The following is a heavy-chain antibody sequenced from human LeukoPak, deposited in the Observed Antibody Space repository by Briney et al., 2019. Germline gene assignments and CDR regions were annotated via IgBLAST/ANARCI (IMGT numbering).Heavy chain of an antibody. D-gene: IGHD3-9*01. CDR2: IYSGGTT. CDR1: GFTVSSNY. Sequence: GGSLRLSCAASGFTVSSNYMWWVRQAPGKGLELVSIIYSGGTTYYADSVKGRFTISRDNSKNTLYLHMNSLRAEDTAVYYCASEGRNYDILTGRGYFDYWGQGTLVTVSS. J-gene: IGHJ4*02. V-gene: IGHV3-66*01. CDR3: ASEGRNYDILTGRGYFDY.